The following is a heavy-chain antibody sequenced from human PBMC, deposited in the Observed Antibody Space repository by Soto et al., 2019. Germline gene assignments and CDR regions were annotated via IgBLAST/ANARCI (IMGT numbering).Heavy chain of an antibody. J-gene: IGHJ4*02. Sequence: QVQLVQPGAEVKKPGASVKFSCKASGYIFTNFYIHWVRQAPGQGLEWIGIINPNGGSTNYAQNFQGSVTMTRDASTRTVYMDLSSLRSVDTAVYYCTRRLASGDYWGQGTLITVSS. CDR3: TRRLASGDY. D-gene: IGHD6-25*01. CDR2: INPNGGST. CDR1: GYIFTNFY. V-gene: IGHV1-46*03.